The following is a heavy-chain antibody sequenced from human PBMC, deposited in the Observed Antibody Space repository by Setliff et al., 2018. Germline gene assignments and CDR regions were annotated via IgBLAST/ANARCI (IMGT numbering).Heavy chain of an antibody. CDR1: GSSIISDYY. CDR2: IFQSGNT. Sequence: PSETLSLTCAVSGSSIISDYYWVWIRQPPGRGLEWIGSIFQSGNTYYNPSLKSRVTISVDTSKNQFSLKLSSVTAADTAVYYCARVEEFYYDRSGYYASDAFGLWGQGTMVTVSS. CDR3: ARVEEFYYDRSGYYASDAFGL. D-gene: IGHD3-22*01. V-gene: IGHV4-38-2*01. J-gene: IGHJ3*01.